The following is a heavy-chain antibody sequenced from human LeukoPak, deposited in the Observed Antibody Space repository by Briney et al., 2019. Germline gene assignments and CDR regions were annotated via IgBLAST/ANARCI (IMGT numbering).Heavy chain of an antibody. CDR2: IIPIFGTA. CDR1: GGTFSNYA. D-gene: IGHD1-26*01. CDR3: ARGGGSYAPDWFDP. J-gene: IGHJ5*02. V-gene: IGHV1-69*01. Sequence: SVKVSCKASGGTFSNYAISWVRQAPGQGLEWMGGIIPIFGTANYAQKFQGRVTITADESTSTAYMELSSLRSEDTAVYYCARGGGSYAPDWFDPWGQGTLVTVSS.